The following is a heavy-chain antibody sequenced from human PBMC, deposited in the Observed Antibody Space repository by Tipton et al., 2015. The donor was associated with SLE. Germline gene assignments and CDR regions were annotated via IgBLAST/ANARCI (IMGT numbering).Heavy chain of an antibody. CDR1: GFTFSNYW. D-gene: IGHD2-15*01. J-gene: IGHJ3*02. CDR2: IKQDGSEK. Sequence: SLRLSCAASGFTFSNYWMNWVRQAPGKGLEWVANIKQDGSEKYYVDSLKGRFTISRDNAKNSLYLQMNSLRAEDTAVYYCASAQTSSLLLDAFDIWGQGTMVTVSS. CDR3: ASAQTSSLLLDAFDI. V-gene: IGHV3-7*01.